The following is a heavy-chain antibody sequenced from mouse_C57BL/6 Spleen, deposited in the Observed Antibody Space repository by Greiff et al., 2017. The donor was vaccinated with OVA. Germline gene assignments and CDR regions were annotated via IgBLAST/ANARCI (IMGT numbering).Heavy chain of an antibody. Sequence: VQLKQSGAELVKPGASVKLSCTASGFNFTDYYMHWVKQRPEQGLEWIGRIDPEDGETKYAPKFQGKATITADTSSNTAYLQLSSLTSEDTAVYYCARARGHYCGSTDAMDYWGQGTSVTVSS. J-gene: IGHJ4*01. D-gene: IGHD1-1*01. CDR3: ARARGHYCGSTDAMDY. CDR1: GFNFTDYY. V-gene: IGHV14-2*01. CDR2: IDPEDGET.